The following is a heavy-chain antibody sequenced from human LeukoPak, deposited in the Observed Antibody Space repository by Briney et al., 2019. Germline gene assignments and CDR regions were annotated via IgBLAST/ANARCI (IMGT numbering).Heavy chain of an antibody. Sequence: PGGSLRLSCAVSGFTFSGFWMSWSRQAPGKGLEWVASINSDGSEGYYADVVKGRFTISRDNAKNSLYLQINSLRAEDTAVYYCAKDAYSGSYSPYYFDYWGQGTLVTVSS. CDR2: INSDGSEG. D-gene: IGHD1-26*01. V-gene: IGHV3-7*03. J-gene: IGHJ4*02. CDR1: GFTFSGFW. CDR3: AKDAYSGSYSPYYFDY.